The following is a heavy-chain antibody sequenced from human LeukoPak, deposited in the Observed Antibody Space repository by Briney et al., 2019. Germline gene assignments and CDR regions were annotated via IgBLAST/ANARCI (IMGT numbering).Heavy chain of an antibody. CDR3: ARVDWMIGAFDI. CDR2: ILYDGINK. D-gene: IGHD3-22*01. J-gene: IGHJ3*02. CDR1: GFTFSNYG. V-gene: IGHV3-33*08. Sequence: PGGSLRLSCAASGFTFSNYGMHWVRQAPGKGLEWVAVILYDGINKNYADSVKGRFTISRDNAKNSLYLQMNSLRDEDTAVYYCARVDWMIGAFDIWGQGTMVTVSS.